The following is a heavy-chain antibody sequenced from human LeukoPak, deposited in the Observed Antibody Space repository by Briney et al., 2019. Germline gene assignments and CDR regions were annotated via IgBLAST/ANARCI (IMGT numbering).Heavy chain of an antibody. CDR3: AKSSGIRGYDLDY. Sequence: GGSLRLSCAASGFTFSSYWMSWVRQAPGKGLEWVAVISYDGSNKYYADSVKGRFTISRDNSKNTLYLQMNSLRAEDTAVYYCAKSSGIRGYDLDYWGQGTLVTVSS. CDR1: GFTFSSYW. J-gene: IGHJ4*02. CDR2: ISYDGSNK. D-gene: IGHD5-12*01. V-gene: IGHV3-30*18.